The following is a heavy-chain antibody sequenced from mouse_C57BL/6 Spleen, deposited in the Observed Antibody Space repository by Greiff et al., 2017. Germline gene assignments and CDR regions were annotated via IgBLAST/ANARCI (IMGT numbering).Heavy chain of an antibody. D-gene: IGHD2-1*01. J-gene: IGHJ1*03. CDR3: ARRALYGNYLHWYFDV. V-gene: IGHV1-54*01. CDR2: INPGSGGT. Sequence: QVQLQQSGAELVRPGTSVKVSCKASGYAFTNYLIEWVKQRPGQGLEWIGVINPGSGGTNYNEKFKGKATLTADKSSSTAYMQLSSLTSEDSAVYFGARRALYGNYLHWYFDVWGTGTTVTVSS. CDR1: GYAFTNYL.